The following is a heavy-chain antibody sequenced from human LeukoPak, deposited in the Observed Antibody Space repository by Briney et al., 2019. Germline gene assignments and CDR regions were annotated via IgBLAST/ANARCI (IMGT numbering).Heavy chain of an antibody. D-gene: IGHD1-14*01. J-gene: IGHJ4*02. CDR1: GFTFSSYA. CDR2: ISGSGDST. CDR3: AKKDSGGTNRDLDY. V-gene: IGHV3-23*01. Sequence: GGSLRLSCAASGFTFSSYAMSWVRQAPGKGLECVSAISGSGDSTYYGDSVKGRFTISRDISKNTLYLQMNKLRAEDTAVYYCAKKDSGGTNRDLDYWGQGTLVTVSS.